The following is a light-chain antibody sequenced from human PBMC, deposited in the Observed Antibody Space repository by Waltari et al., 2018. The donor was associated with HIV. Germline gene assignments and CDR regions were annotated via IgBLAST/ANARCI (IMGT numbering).Light chain of an antibody. V-gene: IGLV2-8*01. J-gene: IGLJ3*02. CDR2: EVS. CDR1: SSDVGCYNY. Sequence: QSALTQPPSASGSPGQSVTISCTATSSDVGCYNYVSWYQQHPGKAPQLMIYEVSERPSGVPDRFSGSKSGNTASLTVSGLQAEDEADYYCSSYAGSNNLVFGGGTKLAVL. CDR3: SSYAGSNNLV.